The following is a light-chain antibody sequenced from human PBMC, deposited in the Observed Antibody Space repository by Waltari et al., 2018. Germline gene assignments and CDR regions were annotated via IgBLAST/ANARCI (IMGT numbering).Light chain of an antibody. CDR2: DVT. CDR1: GGAIGASDF. V-gene: IGLV2-14*03. J-gene: IGLJ2*01. Sequence: QPALPQPASVSGSPGQTITIPCTGIGGAIGASDFVFWYQDLPGTAPQVFIYDVTARPSGVSHRFSASKSSNTASLTISGLQPEDEGDYYCTSQTLDGVVIFGGGTQVTV. CDR3: TSQTLDGVVI.